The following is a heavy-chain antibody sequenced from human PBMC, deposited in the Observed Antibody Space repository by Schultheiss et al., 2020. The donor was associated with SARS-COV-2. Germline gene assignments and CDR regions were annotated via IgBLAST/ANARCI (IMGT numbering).Heavy chain of an antibody. D-gene: IGHD2-2*01. J-gene: IGHJ6*02. CDR2: INHSGST. V-gene: IGHV4-34*01. CDR1: GGSFSGYY. CDR3: ARDRVPADAYYYYYGMDV. Sequence: SETLSLTCAVYGGSFSGYYWSWIRQPPGKGLEWIGEINHSGSTNYNPSLKSRVTISVDTSKNQFSLKLSSVTAADTAVYYCARDRVPADAYYYYYGMDVWGQGTTVTVSS.